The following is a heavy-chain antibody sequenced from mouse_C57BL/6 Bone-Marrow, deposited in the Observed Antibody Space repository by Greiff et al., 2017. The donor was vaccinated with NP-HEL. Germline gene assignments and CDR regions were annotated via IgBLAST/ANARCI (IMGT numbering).Heavy chain of an antibody. V-gene: IGHV1-75*01. Sequence: VQLQQSGPELVKPGASVKISCKASGYTFTDYYINWVKQRPGQGLEWIGWIFPGSGSTYYNEKFKGKATLTADKSSSTAYMELRSLTSEDSAVYFCARILDSSGYAYWGQGTLVTVSA. CDR3: ARILDSSGYAY. CDR1: GYTFTDYY. CDR2: IFPGSGST. D-gene: IGHD3-2*02. J-gene: IGHJ3*01.